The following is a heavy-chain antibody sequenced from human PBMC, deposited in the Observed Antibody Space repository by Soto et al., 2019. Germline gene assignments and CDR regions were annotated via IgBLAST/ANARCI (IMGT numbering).Heavy chain of an antibody. Sequence: PGGSLRLSCAASGFTFSSYAMSWVRQAPGKGLEWVSAISGSGGSTYYADSVKGRFTISRDNPKNTLYLQMNSLRAEDTAVYYCAKLQGRVMGHYDSSGYYGRSGAFDIWGQGTMVTVSS. CDR3: AKLQGRVMGHYDSSGYYGRSGAFDI. J-gene: IGHJ3*02. CDR2: ISGSGGST. CDR1: GFTFSSYA. D-gene: IGHD3-22*01. V-gene: IGHV3-23*01.